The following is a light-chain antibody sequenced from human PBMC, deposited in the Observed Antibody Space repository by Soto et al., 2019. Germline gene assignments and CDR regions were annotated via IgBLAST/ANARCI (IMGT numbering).Light chain of an antibody. Sequence: QSALTQPASVSGSPRQSITISCTGTSSDVGAFNYVSWYQQHPGKAPKLMIYEVTNRPSEVSNRFSGSKSGNTASLTISGLQAEDEADYYCSSYSGYSTPYVFGTGTKLTVL. J-gene: IGLJ1*01. CDR1: SSDVGAFNY. V-gene: IGLV2-14*01. CDR3: SSYSGYSTPYV. CDR2: EVT.